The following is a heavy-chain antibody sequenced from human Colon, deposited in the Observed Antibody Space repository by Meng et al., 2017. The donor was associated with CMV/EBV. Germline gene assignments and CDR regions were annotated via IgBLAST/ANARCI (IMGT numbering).Heavy chain of an antibody. CDR2: IYYSGST. CDR3: ARGEAMVTPIDY. J-gene: IGHJ4*02. D-gene: IGHD5-18*01. CDR1: GGSVSSGSYY. V-gene: IGHV4-61*01. Sequence: SETLSLTCTVSGGSVSSGSYYWSWIRQPPGKGLEWIGYIYYSGSTNYNPSLKSRVTISVDTSKNQFSLKLSSVTAADTAVYYCARGEAMVTPIDYWGQGTLVTSPQ.